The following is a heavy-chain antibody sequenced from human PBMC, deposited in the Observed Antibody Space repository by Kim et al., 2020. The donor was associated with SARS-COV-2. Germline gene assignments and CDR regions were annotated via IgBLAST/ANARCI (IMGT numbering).Heavy chain of an antibody. V-gene: IGHV1-3*01. CDR2: GNCNT. J-gene: IGHJ4*02. D-gene: IGHD2-15*01. Sequence: GNCNTIYSRKFQGRVTFTTDTSASTAYMELSSLRSEDSAVYYCLGGYYFDYWGQGTLVTVSS. CDR3: LGGYYFDY.